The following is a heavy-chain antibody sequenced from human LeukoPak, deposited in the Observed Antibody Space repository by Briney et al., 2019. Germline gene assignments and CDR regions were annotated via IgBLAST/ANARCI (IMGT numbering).Heavy chain of an antibody. CDR3: ARDPGYDFWSGYQYYFDY. Sequence: ASVKVSCKASDYTFTSYAISWVRQAPGQGLEWMGWISAYNGNANYAQKLQGRVTMTTDTSTSTAYMELRSLRSDDTAVYYCARDPGYDFWSGYQYYFDYWGQGTLVTVSS. CDR1: DYTFTSYA. D-gene: IGHD3-3*01. J-gene: IGHJ4*02. CDR2: ISAYNGNA. V-gene: IGHV1-18*01.